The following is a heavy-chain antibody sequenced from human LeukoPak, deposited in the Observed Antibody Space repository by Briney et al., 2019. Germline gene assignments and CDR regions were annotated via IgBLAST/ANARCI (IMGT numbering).Heavy chain of an antibody. CDR1: GGSISSYY. J-gene: IGHJ6*03. V-gene: IGHV4-59*01. CDR3: ARDITIFGVVPYYYYYMDV. Sequence: SETLSLTCTVSGGSISSYYWSWIRQPPGKGLEWIGYIYYSGSTNYNPSLKSRVTISVDTSKNQFSLKLSSVTAADTAVYYCARDITIFGVVPYYYYYMDVWGKGTTVTVSS. CDR2: IYYSGST. D-gene: IGHD3-3*01.